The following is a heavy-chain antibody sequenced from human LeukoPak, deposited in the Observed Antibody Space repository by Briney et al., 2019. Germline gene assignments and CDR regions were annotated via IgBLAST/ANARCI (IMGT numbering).Heavy chain of an antibody. V-gene: IGHV3-23*03. CDR1: GFTFSSYA. CDR3: AKKGRGNDAFDI. D-gene: IGHD3-16*01. Sequence: GGSLRLSCAASGFTFSSYAMSWVRQAPGKGLEWVSIINSAGDTYYAESVKGRFTISRDHSTNTLYLQMNSLRAEDTAVYYCAKKGRGNDAFDIWGQGTMVTVSS. CDR2: IINSAGDT. J-gene: IGHJ3*02.